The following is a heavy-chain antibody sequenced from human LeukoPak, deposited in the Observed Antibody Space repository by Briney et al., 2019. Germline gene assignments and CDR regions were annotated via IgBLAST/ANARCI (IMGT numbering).Heavy chain of an antibody. J-gene: IGHJ4*02. CDR1: GFKFDDYG. D-gene: IGHD3-10*01. CDR2: INWNGDTT. V-gene: IGHV3-20*04. Sequence: GGSLRLPCEAAGFKFDDYGMAWVRQCPGKGLEWLSVINWNGDTTIYAHSVKGRLTISRDNAKRSLYLQMNSLRAEDTAVYYCARDLWRFGELPGYYFDYWGQGTLVTVSS. CDR3: ARDLWRFGELPGYYFDY.